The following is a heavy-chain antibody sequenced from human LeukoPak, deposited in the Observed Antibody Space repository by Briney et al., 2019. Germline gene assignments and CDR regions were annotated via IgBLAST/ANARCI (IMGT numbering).Heavy chain of an antibody. CDR3: ARVCGGDCLDAFDI. J-gene: IGHJ3*02. V-gene: IGHV4-59*01. CDR2: IYYSGST. Sequence: SETLYLTCTVSGGSISSYYWSWIRQPPGKGLEWIGYIYYSGSTNYNPSLKSRVTISVDTSKNQFSLKLSSVTAADTAVYYCARVCGGDCLDAFDIWGQGTMVTVSS. CDR1: GGSISSYY. D-gene: IGHD2-21*01.